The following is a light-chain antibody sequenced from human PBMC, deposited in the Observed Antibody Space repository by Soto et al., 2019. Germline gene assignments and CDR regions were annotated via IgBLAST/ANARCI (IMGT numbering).Light chain of an antibody. CDR2: GAS. V-gene: IGKV3-20*01. Sequence: IGLTQFPGTLSLSPVERATLSCSSSQSVSSNYLAWYQQRPGQAPRLIIYGASSRATGIPDRFSGSGSGTDFTLTISRLEPEDFAVYYCQQYGSSPRTFGQGTKVDIK. CDR1: QSVSSNY. CDR3: QQYGSSPRT. J-gene: IGKJ1*01.